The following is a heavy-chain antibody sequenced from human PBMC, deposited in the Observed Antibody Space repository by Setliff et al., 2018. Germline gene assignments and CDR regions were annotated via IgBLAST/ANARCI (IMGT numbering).Heavy chain of an antibody. Sequence: PGGSLRLSCSASGFTFGDYYMTWIRQAPGKGLEWVSYISRGGNTIYYADSVRGRFTISRDNAKNTLSLQMNSLRAEDTAVYYCARDHVYGSQYYYYYYGMDVWGQGTTVTVSS. CDR3: ARDHVYGSQYYYYYYGMDV. CDR2: ISRGGNTI. D-gene: IGHD3-10*01. J-gene: IGHJ6*02. V-gene: IGHV3-11*04. CDR1: GFTFGDYY.